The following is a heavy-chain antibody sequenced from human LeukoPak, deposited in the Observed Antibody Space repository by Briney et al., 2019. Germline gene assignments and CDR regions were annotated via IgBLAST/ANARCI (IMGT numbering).Heavy chain of an antibody. CDR1: GYTFTNYW. CDR3: AASTYGSGSFVGFDS. Sequence: PGESLKISCKASGYTFTNYWIGWVRQMPGKGLEWMGIMYPGDSDTRYGPSFQGQVTISADKSISTAYLQWSSLKASDTAMYYCAASTYGSGSFVGFDSWGQGTLVTVSS. J-gene: IGHJ4*02. CDR2: MYPGDSDT. V-gene: IGHV5-51*01. D-gene: IGHD3-10*01.